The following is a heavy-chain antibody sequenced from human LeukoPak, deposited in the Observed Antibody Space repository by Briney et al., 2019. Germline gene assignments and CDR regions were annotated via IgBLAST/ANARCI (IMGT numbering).Heavy chain of an antibody. CDR2: IYTSGST. Sequence: PSETLSLTCTVSGGSISSYYWSWIRQPAGKGLEWIGRIYTSGSTNYNPSLKSRVTMSVDTSKNQFSLKLSSVTAADTAVYYCAREDYYDSSGYPIIDYWGQGTLVTVSS. J-gene: IGHJ4*02. CDR1: GGSISSYY. CDR3: AREDYYDSSGYPIIDY. V-gene: IGHV4-4*07. D-gene: IGHD3-22*01.